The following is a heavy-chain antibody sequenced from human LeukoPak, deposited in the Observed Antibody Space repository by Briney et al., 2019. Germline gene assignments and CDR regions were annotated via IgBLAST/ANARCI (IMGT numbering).Heavy chain of an antibody. Sequence: SETLSLTCTVSGGSISSSSYYWGWIRQPPGKGLEWIGSIYYSGSTYYNPSLKSRVTISVDTSKNQFSLKLSSVTAADTAVYYCASVVPAAIGGYWGQGTLVTVSS. J-gene: IGHJ4*02. CDR2: IYYSGST. V-gene: IGHV4-39*01. D-gene: IGHD2-2*02. CDR3: ASVVPAAIGGY. CDR1: GGSISSSSYY.